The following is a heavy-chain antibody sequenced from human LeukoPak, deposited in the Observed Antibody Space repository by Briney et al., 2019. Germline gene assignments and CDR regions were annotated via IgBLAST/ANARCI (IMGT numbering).Heavy chain of an antibody. Sequence: GGSLRLSCAASGFTFSSYAMSWVRQAPGKGLEWVSGISWRSDNIDYADSVKGRFTISRDNAKNSLYLQMNSLRAEDTAVYYCATLQGYYYDSSGYPTHDAFDIWGQGTMVTVSS. V-gene: IGHV3-21*01. CDR3: ATLQGYYYDSSGYPTHDAFDI. CDR2: ISWRSDNI. J-gene: IGHJ3*02. D-gene: IGHD3-22*01. CDR1: GFTFSSYA.